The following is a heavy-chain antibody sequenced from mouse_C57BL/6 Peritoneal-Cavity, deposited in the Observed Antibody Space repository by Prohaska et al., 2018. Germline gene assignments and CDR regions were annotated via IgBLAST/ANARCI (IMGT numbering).Heavy chain of an antibody. CDR2: INSDGSAI. Sequence: EVQLLESGGGLVQPGGSRGLSCEGSGFTFRCFWMSWVRQTPGKTLEWIGDINSDGSAINYAPSIKDRVTIFRDNDKSTLYLQMSNVRSEDTATYFCMRYGNYWYFDVWGTGTTVTVSS. V-gene: IGHV11-2*01. J-gene: IGHJ1*03. D-gene: IGHD2-1*01. CDR3: MRYGNYWYFDV. CDR1: GFTFRCFW.